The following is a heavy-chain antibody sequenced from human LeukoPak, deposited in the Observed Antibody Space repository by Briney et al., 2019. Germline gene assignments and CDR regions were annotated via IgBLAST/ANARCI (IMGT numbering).Heavy chain of an antibody. CDR1: GGSISSGNYY. CDR2: IYYSGST. Sequence: SETLSFTCTVSGGSISSGNYYWSWIRQPPGKGLEWIGYIYYSGSTYYNPSLKSRVTISVDTSKNQFSLKLSSVTAADTAVYYCARAATDSSGYYYVKMGHNWFDPWGQGTLVTVSS. V-gene: IGHV4-30-4*01. D-gene: IGHD3-22*01. J-gene: IGHJ5*02. CDR3: ARAATDSSGYYYVKMGHNWFDP.